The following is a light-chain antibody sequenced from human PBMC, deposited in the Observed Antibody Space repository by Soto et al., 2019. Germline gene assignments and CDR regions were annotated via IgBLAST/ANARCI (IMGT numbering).Light chain of an antibody. Sequence: EIVFTHSPVCLSLSQGERSTLACRASQSVSSSHLAWYQHKPGQAPRLLIYAASSRATGSPDRSSGGGSGTDFTLTISRLEPEDFAVYYCQQYGYSPITFGQGTRLEIK. CDR2: AAS. CDR1: QSVSSSH. CDR3: QQYGYSPIT. J-gene: IGKJ5*01. V-gene: IGKV3-20*01.